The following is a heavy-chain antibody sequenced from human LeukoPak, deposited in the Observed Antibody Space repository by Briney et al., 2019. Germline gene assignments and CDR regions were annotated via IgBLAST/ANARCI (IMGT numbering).Heavy chain of an antibody. Sequence: PGGSLRLSCAASGFTFSSYSMNWVRQAPGKGLEWVSSISSSSYIYYADSVKGRFTISRDNAKNSLYLQMNSLRAEDTAVYYCARDYTYYYDSSGYRYWGQGTLVTVSS. J-gene: IGHJ4*02. CDR3: ARDYTYYYDSSGYRY. V-gene: IGHV3-21*01. D-gene: IGHD3-22*01. CDR1: GFTFSSYS. CDR2: ISSSSYI.